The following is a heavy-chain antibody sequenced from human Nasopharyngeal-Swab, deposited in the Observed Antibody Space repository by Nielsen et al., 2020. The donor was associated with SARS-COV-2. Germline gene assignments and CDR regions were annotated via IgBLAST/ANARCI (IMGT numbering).Heavy chain of an antibody. CDR3: ARLDSSSSGGFDY. J-gene: IGHJ4*02. CDR2: IYYSGST. CDR1: GGSISSYY. V-gene: IGHV4-59*01. D-gene: IGHD6-6*01. Sequence: SETLSLTCTVSGGSISSYYWSWIRQPPGKGLEWIGYIYYSGSTNYNPSLKSRVTISVATSKNQFSPKLSSVTAADTAVYYCARLDSSSSGGFDYWGQGTLVTVSS.